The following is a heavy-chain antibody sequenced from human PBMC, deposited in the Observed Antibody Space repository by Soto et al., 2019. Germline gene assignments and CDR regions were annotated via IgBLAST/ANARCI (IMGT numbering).Heavy chain of an antibody. D-gene: IGHD1-1*01. J-gene: IGHJ4*02. CDR2: IYYSGST. Sequence: QVQLQESGPGLVKPSETLSLTCTVSGGSVSSGSYYWSWIRQPPGKGLEWIGYIYYSGSTNYNPSLKSRVTISVDTSKNQFSLKLSSVTAADTAVYYCAKDWYNYGEFDYWGQGTLVTVSS. CDR1: GGSVSSGSYY. CDR3: AKDWYNYGEFDY. V-gene: IGHV4-61*01.